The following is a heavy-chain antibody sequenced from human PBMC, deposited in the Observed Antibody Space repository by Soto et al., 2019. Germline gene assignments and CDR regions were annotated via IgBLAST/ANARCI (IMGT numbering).Heavy chain of an antibody. CDR2: IYHSGTT. V-gene: IGHV4-31*03. CDR3: ARDNLKTLDV. Sequence: SETLSLTCTVSGGSINSGYYYWTWIRQHPGQGLEWIGYIYHSGTTYYNPSLKSRLTISVDTSKNHFSLMLSSVTAADTAVYYCARDNLKTLDVWGQGTTVTVSS. CDR1: GGSINSGYYY. J-gene: IGHJ6*02.